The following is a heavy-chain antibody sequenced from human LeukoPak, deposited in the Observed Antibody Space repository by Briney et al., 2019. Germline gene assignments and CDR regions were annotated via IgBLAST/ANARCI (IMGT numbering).Heavy chain of an antibody. D-gene: IGHD3-10*01. V-gene: IGHV1-18*01. J-gene: IGHJ5*02. CDR1: GYTFTYYG. Sequence: ASVKVSCKASGYTFTYYGISWVRQAPRQGLEWMGWISGYNGDTNYAQNLQGRVTMTTDPSTSTAYMELRSLRSDDTAVYYCARPNYPGGSGSYGGTNWFDPWGQGTLVTVSS. CDR3: ARPNYPGGSGSYGGTNWFDP. CDR2: ISGYNGDT.